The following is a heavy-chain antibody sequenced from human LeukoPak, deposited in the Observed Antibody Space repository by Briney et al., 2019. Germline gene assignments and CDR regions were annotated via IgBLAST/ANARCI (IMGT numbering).Heavy chain of an antibody. CDR1: GGSISSSSYY. CDR3: ARQGRYSYGVIDY. D-gene: IGHD5-18*01. J-gene: IGHJ4*02. V-gene: IGHV4-39*07. Sequence: SETLSLTCTVSGGSISSSSYYWGWIRQPPGKGPEWIGSIYYTGSTNYNPSLKSRVTISLDTSKNQFSLKLTSVTAADTAVYYCARQGRYSYGVIDYWGQGTLVTVSS. CDR2: IYYTGST.